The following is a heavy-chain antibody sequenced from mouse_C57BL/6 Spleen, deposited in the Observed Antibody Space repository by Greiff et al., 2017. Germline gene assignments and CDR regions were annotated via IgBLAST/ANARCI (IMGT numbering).Heavy chain of an antibody. CDR1: GFTFSSYG. J-gene: IGHJ1*03. V-gene: IGHV5-6*01. CDR3: ARHPIWYGSSGDWYFDV. D-gene: IGHD1-1*01. CDR2: ISSGGSYT. Sequence: EVQLVESGGDLVKPGGSLKLSCAASGFTFSSYGMPWVRQTPDKRLEWVATISSGGSYTYYPDSVKGRFTISRDNAKNTLYLQMSSLKSEDTAMYYCARHPIWYGSSGDWYFDVWGTGTTVTVSS.